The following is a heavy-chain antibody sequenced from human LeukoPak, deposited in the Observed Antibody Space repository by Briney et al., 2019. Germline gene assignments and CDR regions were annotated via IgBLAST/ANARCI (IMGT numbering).Heavy chain of an antibody. CDR2: IKQDGSEK. Sequence: PGGSLRLSCAASGFTFSSYLMSWVRQAPGKGREWVANIKQDGSEKYYVDSVKGRFTISRDNAKNSLYLQMNSLRAEDTAVYYCARDHANYDFWSGYYTSYNWFDPWGQGTLVTVSS. CDR1: GFTFSSYL. CDR3: ARDHANYDFWSGYYTSYNWFDP. V-gene: IGHV3-7*01. D-gene: IGHD3-3*01. J-gene: IGHJ5*02.